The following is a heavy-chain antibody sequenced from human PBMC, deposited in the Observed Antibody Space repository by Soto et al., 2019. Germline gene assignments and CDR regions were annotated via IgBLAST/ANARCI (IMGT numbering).Heavy chain of an antibody. V-gene: IGHV1-69*13. CDR2: IIPYYNTL. CDR3: ASGASRWYPYFFDS. CDR1: EGTFNSYA. Sequence: SVKVSCKASEGTFNSYAIAWVRQAPGQGLEWMGGIIPYYNTLNYAQKFQDRVTITADDSTNTVYMELSSLRSDDTAVYFCASGASRWYPYFFDSWAQGTLVTVSS. J-gene: IGHJ4*02. D-gene: IGHD6-13*01.